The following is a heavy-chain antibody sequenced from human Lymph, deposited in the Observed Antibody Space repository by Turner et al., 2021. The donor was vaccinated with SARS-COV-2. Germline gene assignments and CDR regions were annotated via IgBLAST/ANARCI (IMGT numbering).Heavy chain of an antibody. CDR3: ARDLGTYGMDV. CDR1: GIIVSRNY. Sequence: EVQLVETGGGLIQPGGSLRLSCAASGIIVSRNYMNWVRQAPGKWLEWVSVIYSGGTTYYADSVKGRFTISRDNSKNTLYLQMNSLRVEDTAVYYGARDLGTYGMDVWGQGTTVTVSS. CDR2: IYSGGTT. D-gene: IGHD6-13*01. V-gene: IGHV3-53*02. J-gene: IGHJ6*02.